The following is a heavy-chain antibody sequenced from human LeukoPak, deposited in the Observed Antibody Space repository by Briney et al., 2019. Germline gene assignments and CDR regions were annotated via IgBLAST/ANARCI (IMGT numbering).Heavy chain of an antibody. CDR2: INHSGST. CDR1: GGSFNGYY. J-gene: IGHJ5*02. V-gene: IGHV4-34*01. Sequence: PSETLSLTCAVYGGSFNGYYWSWIRQPPGKGLEWIGEINHSGSTNYNPSLKSQVTISVDTSKNQFSLKLSSVTAADTAVYYCARGTSLDPWGQGTLVTVSS. CDR3: ARGTSLDP. D-gene: IGHD1/OR15-1a*01.